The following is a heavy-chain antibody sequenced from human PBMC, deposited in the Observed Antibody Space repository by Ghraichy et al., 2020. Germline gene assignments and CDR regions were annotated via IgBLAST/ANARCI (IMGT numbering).Heavy chain of an antibody. Sequence: SETLSLTCTVSGGSISNYYWSWIRQPPGKGLEWIGYIYYSGSTNYNPSLKSRVTISVDTSKNQFSLKLSSVTAADTAVYYCARHEWYSSSSAWFDPWGQGTLVTVSS. CDR2: IYYSGST. CDR1: GGSISNYY. V-gene: IGHV4-59*08. J-gene: IGHJ5*02. D-gene: IGHD6-6*01. CDR3: ARHEWYSSSSAWFDP.